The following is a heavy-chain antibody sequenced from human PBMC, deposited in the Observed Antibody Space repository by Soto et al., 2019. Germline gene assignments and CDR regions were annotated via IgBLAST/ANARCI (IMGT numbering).Heavy chain of an antibody. V-gene: IGHV2-26*01. Sequence: QVTLKESGPVLVKPTETLTLTCTVSGFALSNARMGVSWIRQPPGKALEWLAHIFSNDEKSYSTSLKSRLTISKDTSKSQVVLTMTNMDLVDTATYYCARMVDYDYVWGRYPTTFDYWGQGTLVTVSS. CDR3: ARMVDYDYVWGRYPTTFDY. CDR1: GFALSNARMG. D-gene: IGHD3-16*02. J-gene: IGHJ4*02. CDR2: IFSNDEK.